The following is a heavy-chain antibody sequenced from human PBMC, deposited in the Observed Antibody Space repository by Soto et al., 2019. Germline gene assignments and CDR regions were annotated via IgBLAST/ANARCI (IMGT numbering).Heavy chain of an antibody. CDR1: GCTFTSYY. CDR2: INPSGGST. V-gene: IGHV1-46*01. J-gene: IGHJ4*02. D-gene: IGHD3-3*01. CDR3: ARSPYYDFWSGYPYYFDY. Sequence: ASVKVSCKASGCTFTSYYMHWVRQAPGQGLEWMGIINPSGGSTSYAQKFQGRVTMTRDTSTSTVYMELSNLRSEDTAVYYCARSPYYDFWSGYPYYFDYWGQGTLVTVSS.